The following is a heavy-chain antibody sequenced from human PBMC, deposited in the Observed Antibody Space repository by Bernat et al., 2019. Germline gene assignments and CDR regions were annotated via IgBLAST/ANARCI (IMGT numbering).Heavy chain of an antibody. J-gene: IGHJ4*02. CDR2: IKSKTDGGTT. V-gene: IGHV3-15*01. CDR3: TTDRGGATTSFSY. CDR1: GFTFSNAR. Sequence: EVQLVESGGGLVKPGGSLRLSCSASGFTFSNARMSWGRQAPGKGLEWVGRIKSKTDGGTTDYAAPVKGRFTISRDDSKNTLYLQMNSLKTEDTAVYYCTTDRGGATTSFSYWGQGTLVTVSS. D-gene: IGHD1-26*01.